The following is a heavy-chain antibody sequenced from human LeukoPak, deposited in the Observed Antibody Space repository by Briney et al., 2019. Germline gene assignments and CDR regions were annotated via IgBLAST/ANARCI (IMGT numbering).Heavy chain of an antibody. D-gene: IGHD4-23*01. CDR2: INHSGST. CDR3: ARVVFGDGGIPFDY. V-gene: IGHV4-34*01. J-gene: IGHJ4*02. CDR1: GGSFSGYY. Sequence: SETLSLTCAVYGGSFSGYYWSWIRQPPGKALEWIGEINHSGSTNYNPSLKSRVTISVDTSKNQFSLKLSSVTAADTAVYYCARVVFGDGGIPFDYWGQGTLVTVSS.